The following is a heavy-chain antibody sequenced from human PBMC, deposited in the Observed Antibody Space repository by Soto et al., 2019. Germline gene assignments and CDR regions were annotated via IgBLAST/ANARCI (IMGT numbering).Heavy chain of an antibody. J-gene: IGHJ1*01. CDR2: ISGSGGNI. CDR3: VVPAASAWPLGEYFHH. V-gene: IGHV3-23*01. CDR1: GFTFSSYA. D-gene: IGHD2-2*01. Sequence: PGGSLRLSCAASGFTFSSYAMSWVRQAPGKGLEWVSAISGSGGNIGYADSVKGRFTISRDNAKNSLYLQMNSLRAEDTALYYCVVPAASAWPLGEYFHHWGQGTLVTVSS.